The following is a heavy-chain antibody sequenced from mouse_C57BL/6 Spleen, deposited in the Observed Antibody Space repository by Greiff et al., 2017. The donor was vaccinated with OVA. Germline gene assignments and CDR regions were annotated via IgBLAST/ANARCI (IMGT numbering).Heavy chain of an antibody. CDR3: TRERGYYGSSPRDYFDY. V-gene: IGHV5-9-1*02. CDR1: GFTFSSYA. Sequence: EVKLVESGEGLVKPGGSLKLSCAASGFTFSSYAMSWVRQTPEKRLEWVAYISSGGDYIYYADTVKGRFTISRDNARNTLYLQMSSLKSEDTAMYYCTRERGYYGSSPRDYFDYWGQGTTLTVSS. CDR2: ISSGGDYI. J-gene: IGHJ2*01. D-gene: IGHD1-1*01.